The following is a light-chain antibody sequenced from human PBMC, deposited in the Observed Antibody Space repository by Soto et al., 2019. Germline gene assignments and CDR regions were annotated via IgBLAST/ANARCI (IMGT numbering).Light chain of an antibody. CDR2: GNT. V-gene: IGLV1-40*01. Sequence: QSVLTQPPSVSGAPGQRGTISCTGSSSNLGSGYDVQWYQQLPGAAPKLLIYGNTNRPSGVPDRFSGSKSGTSASLAISGLQAEDEAEYFCQSYDNMVSPYNYVFGTGTKVTVL. CDR3: QSYDNMVSPYNYV. CDR1: SSNLGSGYD. J-gene: IGLJ1*01.